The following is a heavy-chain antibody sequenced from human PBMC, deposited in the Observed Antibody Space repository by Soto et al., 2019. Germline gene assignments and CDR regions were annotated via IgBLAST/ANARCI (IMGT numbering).Heavy chain of an antibody. D-gene: IGHD3-3*01. V-gene: IGHV4-34*01. CDR3: ARGGPRGALSDFGSGPRYYYYYGMDV. Sequence: SSETLSLTCAVYGGSFSGYYWSWIRQPPGKGLEWIGEINHSGSTNYNPSLKSRVTISVDTSKNQFSLKLSSVTAADTAVYYCARGGPRGALSDFGSGPRYYYYYGMDVWGQGSTVIVCS. CDR2: INHSGST. CDR1: GGSFSGYY. J-gene: IGHJ6*02.